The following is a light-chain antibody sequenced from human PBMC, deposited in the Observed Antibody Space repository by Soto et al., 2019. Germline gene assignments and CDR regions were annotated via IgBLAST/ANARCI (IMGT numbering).Light chain of an antibody. CDR2: DDS. J-gene: IGLJ2*01. CDR3: QVWDSSGDLVV. CDR1: NIGSKS. Sequence: SYELTQPPSVSVAPGQTARITCGGNNIGSKSMHWYQQKPGQAPVLVVYDDSDRPSGIPERFSGSNSGNTATLTISRVEAGDEADYYCQVWDSSGDLVVFGGGTKLTVL. V-gene: IGLV3-21*02.